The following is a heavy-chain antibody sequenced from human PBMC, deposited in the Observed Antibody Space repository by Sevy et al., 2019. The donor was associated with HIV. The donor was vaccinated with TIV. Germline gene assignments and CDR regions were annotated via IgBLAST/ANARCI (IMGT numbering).Heavy chain of an antibody. CDR1: GFTFSSYA. CDR2: ISSNGGST. CDR3: VKGSDSTYSSPNDAFDI. Sequence: GGSLRLSCSASGFTFSSYAMHWVRQAPGKGLEYVSAISSNGGSTYYADSVKGRFTISRDNSKNTLYLQMSSLRAEDTAVYYCVKGSDSTYSSPNDAFDIWGQGTMVTVSS. J-gene: IGHJ3*02. D-gene: IGHD6-13*01. V-gene: IGHV3-64D*06.